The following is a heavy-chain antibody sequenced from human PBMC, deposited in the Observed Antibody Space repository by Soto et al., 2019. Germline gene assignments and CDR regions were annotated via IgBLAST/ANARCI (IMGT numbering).Heavy chain of an antibody. CDR1: GYTFTSYG. CDR2: ISAYNGNT. CDR3: DKVEMATLAFDY. D-gene: IGHD5-12*01. J-gene: IGHJ4*02. Sequence: ASVKVSCKASGYTFTSYGISWVRQAPGQGLEWMGWISAYNGNTNYAQKLQGRVTMTTDTSTSTAYMELRSLRSDDTAVYYCDKVEMATLAFDYWGQGTLVTVSS. V-gene: IGHV1-18*01.